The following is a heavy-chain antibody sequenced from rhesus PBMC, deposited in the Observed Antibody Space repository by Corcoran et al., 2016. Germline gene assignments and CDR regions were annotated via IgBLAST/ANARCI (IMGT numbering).Heavy chain of an antibody. CDR3: ARAGVVVAMFDY. D-gene: IGHD2-21*01. V-gene: IGHV4-106*01. CDR2: IYGSGGRT. Sequence: QVQLQESGPGLVKPSETLSLTCAVSGGSISDSYYWSWIRQPPGKGLEWIGYIYGSGGRTYYNPALKSRVTMSTDTSKNQFSLKLSSVTAADTAVYYCARAGVVVAMFDYWGQGVLVTVSS. CDR1: GGSISDSYY. J-gene: IGHJ4*01.